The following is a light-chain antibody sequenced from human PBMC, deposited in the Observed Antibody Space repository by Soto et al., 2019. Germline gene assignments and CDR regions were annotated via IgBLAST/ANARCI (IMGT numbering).Light chain of an antibody. CDR1: QSISSW. Sequence: DIQMTQSPSTLSASVGDRVTITCRASQSISSWLAWYQQKPGKAPKLLIYKASSLESGVPSRFSGSGSGTEFTLTISSLQPDDFATYCCQHYNSYSRTFGQGTKLEIK. V-gene: IGKV1-5*03. CDR3: QHYNSYSRT. J-gene: IGKJ2*02. CDR2: KAS.